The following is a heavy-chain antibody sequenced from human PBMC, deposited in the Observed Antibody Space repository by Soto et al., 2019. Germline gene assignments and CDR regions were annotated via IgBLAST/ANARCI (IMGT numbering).Heavy chain of an antibody. D-gene: IGHD3-10*01. CDR3: ARDLWVRITMVRGVDFDY. Sequence: QVQLVQSGAEVKKPGASVKVSCKASGYTFTSYGISWVRQAPGQGLEWMGWISAYNGNTNYAQKLQGRVTMTTDTSTSTAYMELRSPRSDDTAVYYCARDLWVRITMVRGVDFDYWGQGTLVTVSS. V-gene: IGHV1-18*01. CDR2: ISAYNGNT. CDR1: GYTFTSYG. J-gene: IGHJ4*02.